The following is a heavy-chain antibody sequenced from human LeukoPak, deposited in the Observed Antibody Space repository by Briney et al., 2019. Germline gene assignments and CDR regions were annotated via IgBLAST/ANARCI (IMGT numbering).Heavy chain of an antibody. Sequence: GGSLRLSCAASGFTFNVYAIHWVRQAPGKGLDWVAVISYDGSKREYADSVKGRFTISRDNPKNTPYLQMNSLRVDDTAVYFCARAYCNSPNCYMGYYYGLDVWGQGTTVTVSS. CDR3: ARAYCNSPNCYMGYYYGLDV. D-gene: IGHD2-2*02. J-gene: IGHJ6*02. CDR2: ISYDGSKR. V-gene: IGHV3-30*04. CDR1: GFTFNVYA.